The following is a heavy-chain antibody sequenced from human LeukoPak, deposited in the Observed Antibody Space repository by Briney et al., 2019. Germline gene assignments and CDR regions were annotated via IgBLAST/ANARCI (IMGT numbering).Heavy chain of an antibody. CDR2: INWNGGST. CDR1: GFTFDDYG. Sequence: GGSLRLSCAASGFTFDDYGMSWVRQAPGKGLEWVSGINWNGGSTGYADSVKGRFTISRDNAKNSLYLQMNSLRAEDTAVYYCARIVVVTASYYYYYMDVWGKGTTVTISS. D-gene: IGHD2-21*02. CDR3: ARIVVVTASYYYYYMDV. J-gene: IGHJ6*03. V-gene: IGHV3-20*04.